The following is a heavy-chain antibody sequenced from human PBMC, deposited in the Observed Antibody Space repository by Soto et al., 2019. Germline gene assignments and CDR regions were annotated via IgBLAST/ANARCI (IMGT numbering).Heavy chain of an antibody. CDR3: ARVPDR. V-gene: IGHV4-30-2*01. CDR2: IYHSGST. J-gene: IGHJ5*02. Sequence: QLHLQESGSGLVKPSQTLSLTCAVSGASINSGGYSCSWIRQPPGKGLEWIGYIYHSGSTYYNPALKSRLTISVDRSKNQFSLKLSSVTAADTAVYDCARVPDRWGQGTLVTVSS. CDR1: GASINSGGYS. D-gene: IGHD2-2*01.